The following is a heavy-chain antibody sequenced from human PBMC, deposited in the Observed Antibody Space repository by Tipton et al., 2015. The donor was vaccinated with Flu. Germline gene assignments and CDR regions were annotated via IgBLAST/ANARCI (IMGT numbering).Heavy chain of an antibody. CDR2: IKQDGSEK. CDR1: GFTLSSSW. J-gene: IGHJ4*02. D-gene: IGHD6-13*01. CDR3: VRAIAAAGSR. V-gene: IGHV3-7*01. Sequence: SLRLSCAASGFTLSSSWMSWVRQAPGKGLEWVANIKQDGSEKYYVDSVKGRFTISRDNAKNSLYLQMNSLRVEDTAVYYCVRAIAAAGSRWGQGTLVTVSS.